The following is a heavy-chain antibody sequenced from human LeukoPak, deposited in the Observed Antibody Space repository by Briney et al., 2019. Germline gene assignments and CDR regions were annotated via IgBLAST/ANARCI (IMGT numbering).Heavy chain of an antibody. V-gene: IGHV3-21*01. CDR2: ISSDPSHT. Sequence: PGGSLRLSCVASGFPFSSVGMNWVSQAPGKGLEWVSYISSDPSHTYYADSVRGRFTISRDNAKHSLYLQMDNLRTEDTAMYYCARDPDYYDSRVVDFWGQGTRVTVSS. CDR1: GFPFSSVG. CDR3: ARDPDYYDSRVVDF. J-gene: IGHJ4*02. D-gene: IGHD3-22*01.